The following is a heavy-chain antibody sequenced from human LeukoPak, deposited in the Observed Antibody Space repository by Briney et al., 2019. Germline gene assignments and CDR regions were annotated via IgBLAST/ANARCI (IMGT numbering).Heavy chain of an antibody. J-gene: IGHJ4*02. CDR3: ARAPITSPFYFDY. V-gene: IGHV3-20*04. Sequence: GGSLRLSCTASGFAFDEHGMSWVRQVPGEGLEWVSGINWSGGSTGYADPLRGRFTISRDNAKNSLCLQMDSLRAEDTALYYCARAPITSPFYFDYWGQGTLVTVSS. D-gene: IGHD2-2*01. CDR2: INWSGGST. CDR1: GFAFDEHG.